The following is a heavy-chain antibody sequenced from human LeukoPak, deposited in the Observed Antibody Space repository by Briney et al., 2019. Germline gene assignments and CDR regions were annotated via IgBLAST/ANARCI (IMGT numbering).Heavy chain of an antibody. D-gene: IGHD2-2*01. CDR1: GFTFSSYA. J-gene: IGHJ4*02. CDR2: ISYDGSNK. V-gene: IGHV3-30*04. Sequence: GGSLRLSCAASGFTFSSYAMHWVRQAPGKGLEWVAVISYDGSNKYYADSVKGRFTISRDNSKNTLYLQMNSLRAEDTAVYYCARDIGYCSSTSCYYGNDYWGQGTLVTVSS. CDR3: ARDIGYCSSTSCYYGNDY.